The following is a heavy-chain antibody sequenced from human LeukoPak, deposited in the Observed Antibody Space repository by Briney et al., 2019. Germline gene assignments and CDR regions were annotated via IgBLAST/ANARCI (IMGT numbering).Heavy chain of an antibody. CDR2: IRSKPQSYAT. D-gene: IGHD1-26*01. CDR3: TRVGPSTVVDY. Sequence: PGGSLRLSCAASGXTFSDSAVHWVRQASGKGLEWVGRIRSKPQSYATAYDESLKGRFTISRDDSKNTAYLQMSSLKIEDTAVYYCTRVGPSTVVDYWGQGTQVTVSS. J-gene: IGHJ4*02. CDR1: GXTFSDSA. V-gene: IGHV3-73*01.